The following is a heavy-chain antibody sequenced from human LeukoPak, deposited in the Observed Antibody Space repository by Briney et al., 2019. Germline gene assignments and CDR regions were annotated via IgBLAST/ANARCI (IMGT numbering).Heavy chain of an antibody. J-gene: IGHJ6*02. CDR3: ARGPGLDV. CDR2: ISYDGSNK. V-gene: IGHV3-30*03. CDR1: GFTFSSYG. Sequence: GRSLRLSCAASGFTFSSYGMHWVRQAPGKGLEWVAVISYDGSNKYYADSVKGRFTSFRDSSKNTLYLQMNSLRAEDTAVYYCARGPGLDVWGQGTTVTVSS.